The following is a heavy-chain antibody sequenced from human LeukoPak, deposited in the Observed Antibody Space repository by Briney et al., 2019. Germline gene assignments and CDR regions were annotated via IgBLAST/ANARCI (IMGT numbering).Heavy chain of an antibody. D-gene: IGHD3-10*01. V-gene: IGHV3-11*01. CDR3: ARGPPYGSGKFGPFDY. Sequence: GGSLRLSCAASGFTFSDYYMTWIRQAPGKGLEWISYINSSGYIIYYADSVKGRFTISRDNAKNSLYLQMNSLRTEDTAVYYCARGPPYGSGKFGPFDYWGQGTLVTVSS. CDR1: GFTFSDYY. CDR2: INSSGYII. J-gene: IGHJ4*02.